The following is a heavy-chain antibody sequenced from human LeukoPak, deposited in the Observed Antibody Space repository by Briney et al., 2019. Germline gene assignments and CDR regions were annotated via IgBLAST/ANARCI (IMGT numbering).Heavy chain of an antibody. CDR3: VRGKGVAIFGVVRPHRPYHMDV. CDR2: VYISWTT. J-gene: IGHJ6*03. CDR1: GGSISIGCYC. Sequence: SETLSLTCTVYGGSISIGCYCCSWLRQTAGRGLDWLVRVYISWTTNSNRSLKSRVTISIDKSQNQFTLNPGSLTSPVSVAYYCVRGKGVAIFGVVRPHRPYHMDVWGKGTTVTVSS. D-gene: IGHD3-3*01. V-gene: IGHV4-61*02.